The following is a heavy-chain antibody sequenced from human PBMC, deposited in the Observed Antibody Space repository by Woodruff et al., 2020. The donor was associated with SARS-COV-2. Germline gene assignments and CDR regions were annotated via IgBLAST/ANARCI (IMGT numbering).Heavy chain of an antibody. J-gene: IGHJ3*01. Sequence: NYAQNFQGRVTMTRDTSISTVYMDLNRLRSDDTAVYYCASSILVADPSRALDFWGQGTRVTVSS. D-gene: IGHD2-8*02. CDR3: ASSILVADPSRALDF. V-gene: IGHV1-2*02.